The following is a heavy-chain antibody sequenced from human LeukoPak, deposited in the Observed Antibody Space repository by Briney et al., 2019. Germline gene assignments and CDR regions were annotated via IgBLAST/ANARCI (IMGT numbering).Heavy chain of an antibody. CDR1: GGSLSSGGYY. CDR2: IYHSGST. V-gene: IGHV4-30-2*01. Sequence: SETLSLTCTVSGGSLSSGGYYWSWIRQPPGKGLEWIGYIYHSGSTYYNPSLKSRVTISVDRSKNQFSLKLSSVTAADTAVYYCARGGDIVVVPAATWGQGTLVTVSS. J-gene: IGHJ5*02. D-gene: IGHD2-2*01. CDR3: ARGGDIVVVPAAT.